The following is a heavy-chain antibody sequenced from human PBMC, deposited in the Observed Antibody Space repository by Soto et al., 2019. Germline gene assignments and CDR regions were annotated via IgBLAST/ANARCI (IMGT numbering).Heavy chain of an antibody. D-gene: IGHD5-18*01. J-gene: IGHJ4*02. CDR1: GLTFSSDT. V-gene: IGHV3-30*18. CDR3: AKQAPGYSYGYVCDY. CDR2: ISYDGSNK. Sequence: PGGSRRLSGGASGLTFSSDTMQWVSQAPGKGLEWVAVISYDGSNKYYADSVKGRFTISRDNSKNTLYLQMNSLRAEDTAVYYCAKQAPGYSYGYVCDYWGQGTLVTVSS.